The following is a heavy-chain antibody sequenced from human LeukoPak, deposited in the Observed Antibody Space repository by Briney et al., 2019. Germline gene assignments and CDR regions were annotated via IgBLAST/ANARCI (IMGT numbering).Heavy chain of an antibody. D-gene: IGHD6-19*01. CDR1: GYTFTSSY. V-gene: IGHV1-46*01. CDR3: ARGPKQWLVPDY. Sequence: GASVKVSCKASGYTFTSSYMHWVRQAPGQGLEWMGIINPSGGSTSYAQKFQGRVTMTRDTSTSTVYMELSSLRSGDTAVYYCARGPKQWLVPDYWGQGTLVTVSS. CDR2: INPSGGST. J-gene: IGHJ4*02.